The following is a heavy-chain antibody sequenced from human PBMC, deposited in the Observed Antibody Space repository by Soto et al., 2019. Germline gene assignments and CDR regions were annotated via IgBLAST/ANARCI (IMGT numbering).Heavy chain of an antibody. Sequence: QVQLQESGPGLVKPSQTLSLTCTVSGGSITRGDYYWSWIRQPPGKGLEWIGYIYYKRSTYYNPALKSRVTISVDTFQNQFSLRLNSVTAADTAVYYCARALGGYFDYWGQGALVTVSS. CDR2: IYYKRST. V-gene: IGHV4-30-4*01. D-gene: IGHD2-15*01. CDR3: ARALGGYFDY. J-gene: IGHJ4*02. CDR1: GGSITRGDYY.